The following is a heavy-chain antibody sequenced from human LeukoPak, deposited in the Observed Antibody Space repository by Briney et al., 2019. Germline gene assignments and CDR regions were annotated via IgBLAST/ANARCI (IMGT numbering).Heavy chain of an antibody. CDR3: ARKGGYSYGGQTYYYYYYMDV. CDR2: IYYSGTT. D-gene: IGHD5-18*01. CDR1: GGSISSSSYY. J-gene: IGHJ6*03. V-gene: IGHV4-39*07. Sequence: SETLSLTCTVSGGSISSSSYYWGWIRQPPGKGLEWIGSIYYSGTTNYNPSLKSRVTISVDTSKNQFSLKLSSVTAADTAVYYCARKGGYSYGGQTYYYYYYMDVWGKGTTVTVSS.